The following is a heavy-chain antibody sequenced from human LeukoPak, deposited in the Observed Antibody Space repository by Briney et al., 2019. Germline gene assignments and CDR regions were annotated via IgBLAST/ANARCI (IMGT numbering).Heavy chain of an antibody. CDR3: AHGGNSGSYSEN. D-gene: IGHD1-26*01. V-gene: IGHV4-4*07. J-gene: IGHJ4*02. CDR2: IYSSGNT. CDR1: GASISNHY. Sequence: SETLSLTCTVSGASISNHYWSWIRQPAGKALEWIGRIYSSGNTDYNPSLKSRVTMSVDTSKSQFSLKLGSVIAADTAVYYCAHGGNSGSYSENWGQGTLVTVSS.